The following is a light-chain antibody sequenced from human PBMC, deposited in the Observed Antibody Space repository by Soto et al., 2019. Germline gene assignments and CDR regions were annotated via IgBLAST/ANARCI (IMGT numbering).Light chain of an antibody. Sequence: EIVLTQSPGTLSLSPGERATLSCRASQSVSSSYLAWYQQIPGQAPRLLIYGASSSATGIPDRFSGSGSGKDFTLSISRLEPEDIAVYYCQEYGSSRLTFGGGTKVQIK. CDR2: GAS. V-gene: IGKV3-20*01. CDR1: QSVSSSY. CDR3: QEYGSSRLT. J-gene: IGKJ4*01.